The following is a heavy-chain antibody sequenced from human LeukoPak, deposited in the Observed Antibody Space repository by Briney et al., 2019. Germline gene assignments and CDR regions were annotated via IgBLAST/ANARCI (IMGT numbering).Heavy chain of an antibody. CDR3: ARSDQLKWFGDPRRPYYYGMDV. Sequence: GESLKISRKASGYSFAAYWIGWVRQMPGKGLEWMGIIYPGDSDTRYRPSFQGQVTISADKSFNTAYLQWNSLKASDTAIYYCARSDQLKWFGDPRRPYYYGMDVWGQGTTVTVSS. J-gene: IGHJ6*02. V-gene: IGHV5-51*01. D-gene: IGHD3-10*01. CDR1: GYSFAAYW. CDR2: IYPGDSDT.